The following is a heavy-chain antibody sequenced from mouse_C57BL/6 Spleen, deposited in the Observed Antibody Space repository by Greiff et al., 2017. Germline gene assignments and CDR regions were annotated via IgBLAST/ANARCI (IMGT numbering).Heavy chain of an antibody. CDR1: GYTFTDYY. CDR2: INPNNGGT. D-gene: IGHD1-1*01. J-gene: IGHJ1*03. Sequence: EVQLQQSGPELVKPGASVKISCKASGYTFTDYYMNWVKQSHGKSLEWIGDINPNNGGTSYNQKFKGKATLTVDKSSSTAYTELRSLTSEDSAVYYCARTTDWYFDVWGTGTTVTVSS. CDR3: ARTTDWYFDV. V-gene: IGHV1-26*01.